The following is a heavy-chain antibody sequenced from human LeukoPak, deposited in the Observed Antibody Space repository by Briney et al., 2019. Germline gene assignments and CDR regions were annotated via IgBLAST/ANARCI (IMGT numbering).Heavy chain of an antibody. J-gene: IGHJ4*02. V-gene: IGHV3-30-3*01. CDR3: AREPNFDWLSRFDY. CDR2: ISYDGSNK. CDR1: GFTFSSYA. D-gene: IGHD3-9*01. Sequence: PGRSLRLSCAAAGFTFSSYAMHWVRQAPGKGLEWVAVISYDGSNKYYADSVKGRFTISRDNSKNTLYLQMNRLRAEDTAVYYCAREPNFDWLSRFDYWGQGTLVTVSS.